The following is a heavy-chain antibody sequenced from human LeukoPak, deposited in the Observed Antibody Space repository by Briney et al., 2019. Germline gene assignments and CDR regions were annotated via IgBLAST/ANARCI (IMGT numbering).Heavy chain of an antibody. Sequence: GGSLRLSCAASGYIFSNYGMHWVRQAPGKGLEWVAVIWYDERKTLYADSVKGRFTISRDKSTNTLYLQMNSLRVKDTAVYYCARAERQEWFNPWGQGTLVTVSS. CDR3: ARAERQEWFNP. CDR1: GYIFSNYG. V-gene: IGHV3-33*01. J-gene: IGHJ5*02. CDR2: IWYDERKT.